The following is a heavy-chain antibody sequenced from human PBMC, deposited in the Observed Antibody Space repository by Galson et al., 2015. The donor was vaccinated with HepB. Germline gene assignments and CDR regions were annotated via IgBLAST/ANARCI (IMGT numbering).Heavy chain of an antibody. D-gene: IGHD2-2*02. V-gene: IGHV1-2*04. Sequence: SVKVSCKASGYTFTGYYMHWVRQAPGQGLEWMGWINPNSGGTNYAQKFQGWVTMTRDTSISTAYMELSRLRSDDTAVYYRARGGYCSSTSCYTPYYYGMDVWGQGTTVTVSS. J-gene: IGHJ6*02. CDR2: INPNSGGT. CDR3: ARGGYCSSTSCYTPYYYGMDV. CDR1: GYTFTGYY.